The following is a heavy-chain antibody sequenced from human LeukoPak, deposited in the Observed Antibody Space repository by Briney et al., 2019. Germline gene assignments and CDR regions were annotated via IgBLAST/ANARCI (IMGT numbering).Heavy chain of an antibody. D-gene: IGHD6-6*01. V-gene: IGHV3-21*01. CDR1: GFTFSTYS. CDR2: IGGSSTSI. Sequence: GGSLRLSCTGSGFTFSTYSMNWVRQAPGKGLEWVSSIGGSSTSIYYAKSVKGRFTISRDNAKNSLYLQMNSLRAEDTAVCYCARHFRWYSSSPPDYWGQGTLVTVSS. J-gene: IGHJ4*02. CDR3: ARHFRWYSSSPPDY.